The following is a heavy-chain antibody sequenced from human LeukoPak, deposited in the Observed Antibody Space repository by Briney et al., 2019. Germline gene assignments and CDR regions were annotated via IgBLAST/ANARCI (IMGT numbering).Heavy chain of an antibody. CDR3: ARGQGTVTTH. D-gene: IGHD4-17*01. V-gene: IGHV4-34*01. CDR2: INHSGGA. J-gene: IGHJ4*02. Sequence: LEWIGEINHSGGANYNPSLKSRLTISLDTSKNQFSLKLSSVTAADTALYYCARGQGTVTTHWGQGTLVTVSS.